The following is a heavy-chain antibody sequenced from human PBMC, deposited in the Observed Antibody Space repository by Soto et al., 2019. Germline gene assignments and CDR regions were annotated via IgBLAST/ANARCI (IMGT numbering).Heavy chain of an antibody. D-gene: IGHD2-21*01. CDR2: ISGSGGGT. J-gene: IGHJ6*02. Sequence: GGSLRLSCAASGFTFSSYAMSWVRQAPWKGLEWVSIISGSGGGTYYADSVKGRFTISRDNSKNTLYLQMNSLRAEDTAVYYCAKDPAYLSYYYGMDVWGQGTTVTVSS. V-gene: IGHV3-23*01. CDR3: AKDPAYLSYYYGMDV. CDR1: GFTFSSYA.